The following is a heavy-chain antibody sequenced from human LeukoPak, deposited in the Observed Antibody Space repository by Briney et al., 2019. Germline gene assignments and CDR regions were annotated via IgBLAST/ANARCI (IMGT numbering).Heavy chain of an antibody. Sequence: ASVKVSCKASGYTFTSYGISWVRQAPGQGLEWMGWISAYNGNTNYAQKLQGRVTMTTDTSTSTAYMELRSLRSDDTAVYYCARETRNYYDSCGSHRGAFDIWGQGTMVTVSS. J-gene: IGHJ3*02. D-gene: IGHD3-22*01. CDR2: ISAYNGNT. CDR1: GYTFTSYG. V-gene: IGHV1-18*01. CDR3: ARETRNYYDSCGSHRGAFDI.